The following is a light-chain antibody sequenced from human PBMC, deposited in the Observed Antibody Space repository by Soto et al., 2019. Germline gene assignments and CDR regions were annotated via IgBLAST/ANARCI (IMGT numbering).Light chain of an antibody. CDR2: GAS. CDR3: QQYGYT. J-gene: IGKJ2*01. V-gene: IGKV3-20*01. Sequence: EIVLTQSPGTLSLSPGERATLSCRASQSVSSSYLAWYQQKPGQAPRLLIYGASGRATGIPDRFSGSGSGTDFTLTISRLEPEDFAVYYCQQYGYTFGQGTKLEIK. CDR1: QSVSSSY.